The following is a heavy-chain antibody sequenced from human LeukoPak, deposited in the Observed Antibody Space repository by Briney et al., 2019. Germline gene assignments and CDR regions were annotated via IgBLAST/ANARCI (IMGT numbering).Heavy chain of an antibody. CDR3: ARAGYWAATGYATN. Sequence: ASVKVSCKVSGYTFTSYYIHWVRQAPGQGLEWMGIINPSGGSTNYAQKFQGRVTMTRDTSTSTVYMEVSSLRSEDTAVYYCARAGYWAATGYATNWGQGTLVTVSS. CDR2: INPSGGST. V-gene: IGHV1-46*01. CDR1: GYTFTSYY. J-gene: IGHJ4*02. D-gene: IGHD3-9*01.